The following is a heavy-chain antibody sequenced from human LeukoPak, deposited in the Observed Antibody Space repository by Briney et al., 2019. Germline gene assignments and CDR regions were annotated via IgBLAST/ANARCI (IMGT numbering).Heavy chain of an antibody. CDR3: AECKMYGDYVFAYFDY. D-gene: IGHD4-17*01. V-gene: IGHV3-23*01. J-gene: IGHJ4*02. CDR1: GFTFSSYA. Sequence: PGGSLRLSCAASGFTFSSYAMSWVRQAPGKGLEWVSAISGSGGSTYYADSVKGRFTISRDNSKNTLYLQMNSLRAEDTAVYYCAECKMYGDYVFAYFDYWGQGTLVTVSS. CDR2: ISGSGGST.